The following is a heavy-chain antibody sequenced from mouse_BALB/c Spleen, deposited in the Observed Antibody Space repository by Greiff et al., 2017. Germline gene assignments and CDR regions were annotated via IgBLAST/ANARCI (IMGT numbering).Heavy chain of an antibody. J-gene: IGHJ2*01. CDR3: ARALRGGYYFDY. CDR1: GYTFTSYN. V-gene: IGHV1-12*01. Sequence: QVQLQQPGAELVKPGASVKMSCKASGYTFTSYNMHWVKQTPGQGLEWIGAIYPGNGDTSYNQKFKGKATLTAEKSSSTAYMQLSSLTSEDSAVYYCARALRGGYYFDYWGQGTTLTVSS. CDR2: IYPGNGDT. D-gene: IGHD1-1*01.